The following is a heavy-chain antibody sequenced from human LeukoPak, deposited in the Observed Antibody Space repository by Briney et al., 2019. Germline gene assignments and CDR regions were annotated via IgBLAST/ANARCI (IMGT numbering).Heavy chain of an antibody. CDR2: VSYDGSYE. D-gene: IGHD1-14*01. V-gene: IGHV3-30*18. Sequence: PGGSLGLSCAASGFLFGNCAMHWFRQAPGKGLEWVATVSYDGSYEFYPDSVKGRFTISRNDSDKTVHLQMSSLRPEDSGVFYCAKGRGPLYYYAVDAWGQGTTVTVSS. CDR1: GFLFGNCA. CDR3: AKGRGPLYYYAVDA. J-gene: IGHJ6*02.